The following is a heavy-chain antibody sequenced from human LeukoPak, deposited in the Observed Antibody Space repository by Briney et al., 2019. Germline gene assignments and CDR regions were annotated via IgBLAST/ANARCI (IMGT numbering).Heavy chain of an antibody. CDR3: SRDFLWLVDY. J-gene: IGHJ4*02. Sequence: GGSLRLSCAASGFDFINFHIHWVRQAPGKGLEWLAFVSKDGNNIYYADSVKGRFTISSDNSKSTLYLQMHSLRADDTAIYFCSRDFLWLVDYWGQRTLVTVSS. CDR2: VSKDGNNI. V-gene: IGHV3-30-3*01. D-gene: IGHD6-19*01. CDR1: GFDFINFH.